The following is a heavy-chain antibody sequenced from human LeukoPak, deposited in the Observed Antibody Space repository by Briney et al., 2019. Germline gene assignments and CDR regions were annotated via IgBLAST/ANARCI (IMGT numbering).Heavy chain of an antibody. CDR1: DGSFRSGDYY. V-gene: IGHV4-39*07. J-gene: IGHJ3*02. CDR3: ASALTVIVVAFATSDAFDI. Sequence: SETLSLTCSDSDGSFRSGDYYWAWLRQPPGKGLEWIGSVYYSGIADYNPSLNLRVTISVDTSRNQSSMKLNSVTAADTAMYYCASALTVIVVAFATSDAFDIWGQGTLVTVSS. CDR2: VYYSGIA. D-gene: IGHD3-22*01.